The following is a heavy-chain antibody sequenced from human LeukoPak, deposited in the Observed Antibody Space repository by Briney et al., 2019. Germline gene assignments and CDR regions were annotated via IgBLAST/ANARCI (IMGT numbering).Heavy chain of an antibody. V-gene: IGHV3-23*01. CDR2: ISGSGGST. CDR3: AKRSSIAFFDY. CDR1: GFTFSSYA. Sequence: PGGSLRLSCPASGFTFSSYAMSWVRQAPGKGLEWVSAISGSGGSTYYADSVKSRFTISRDNSKNTLFLQMNSLRAEDTAVYYCAKRSSIAFFDYWGQGTLVTVSS. D-gene: IGHD6-6*01. J-gene: IGHJ4*02.